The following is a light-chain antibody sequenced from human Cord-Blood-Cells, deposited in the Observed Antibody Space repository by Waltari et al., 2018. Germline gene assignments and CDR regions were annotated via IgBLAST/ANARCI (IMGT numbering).Light chain of an antibody. V-gene: IGLV2-11*01. J-gene: IGLJ1*01. CDR1: STAAGDYHS. CDR3: CSYAGSYV. CDR2: DVS. Sequence: QSALTQPRSGSCSPGQSVTLSCPATSTAAGDYHSVSWYHQHPGKAPKLMIYDVSKRPSGVPDRFSGSKSVNTASLTISGLQAEDEADYYCCSYAGSYVFGTGTKVTVL.